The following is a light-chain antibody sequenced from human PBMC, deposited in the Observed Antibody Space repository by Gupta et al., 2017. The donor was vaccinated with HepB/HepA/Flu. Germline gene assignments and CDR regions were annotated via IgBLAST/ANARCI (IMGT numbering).Light chain of an antibody. CDR1: QSVSYRY. CDR2: GAS. CDR3: QQYGSSSWT. J-gene: IGKJ1*01. Sequence: EIVLTQSPGTLPLSPGERATLSCRASQSVSYRYLTWYQQKPGQAPRLLIYGASNRATGIPDRFSGSGSETDFTLTISRLEPEDFAVYYYQQYGSSSWTFGQGTKVEI. V-gene: IGKV3-20*01.